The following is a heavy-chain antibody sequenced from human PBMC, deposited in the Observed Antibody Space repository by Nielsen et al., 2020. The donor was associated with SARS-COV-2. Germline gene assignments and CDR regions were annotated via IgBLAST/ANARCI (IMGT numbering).Heavy chain of an antibody. D-gene: IGHD1-26*01. CDR3: ARVNPTSGSWFDAFAM. Sequence: GESLKISCVASGFTFSDSSMNWVRQASGKGLEWLGRIRSKANDYATEYPASVKGRFIISRDDSKNTAYLLMNSLKIDDTAVYYCARVNPTSGSWFDAFAMWGQGTMVTVSS. CDR2: IRSKANDYAT. V-gene: IGHV3-73*01. CDR1: GFTFSDSS. J-gene: IGHJ3*02.